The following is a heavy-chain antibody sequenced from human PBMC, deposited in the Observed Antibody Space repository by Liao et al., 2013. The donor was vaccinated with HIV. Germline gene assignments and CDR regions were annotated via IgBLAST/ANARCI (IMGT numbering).Heavy chain of an antibody. Sequence: QVQLQESGPGLVKPSETLSLTCTVSGGSISSYYWSWIRQPAGKGLEWIGRIYTSGSTNYNPSLKSRVTMSVDTSKNQFSLKLSSVTAADTAVYYCARDRRDFWSWYQAFDYLGPRDKWSPSLQ. CDR3: ARDRRDFWSWYQAFDY. CDR2: IYTSGST. D-gene: IGHD3-3*01. V-gene: IGHV4-4*07. J-gene: IGHJ3*02. CDR1: GGSISSYY.